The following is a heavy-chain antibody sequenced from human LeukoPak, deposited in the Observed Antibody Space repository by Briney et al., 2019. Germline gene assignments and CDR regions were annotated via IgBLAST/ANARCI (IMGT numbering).Heavy chain of an antibody. Sequence: GGSLRLSCAASGFTSSDSDMSWVRQAPGKGVERVSHISGSGSTIYYADPVKARFTLSRDNAKTSLYLQMNSLRVEDTAIDCARDPYNGAYSGGYNYDYMDVWGKGTTVTVSS. CDR2: ISGSGSTI. D-gene: IGHD1-1*01. J-gene: IGHJ6*03. V-gene: IGHV3-11*04. CDR1: GFTSSDSD. CDR3: ARDPYNGAYSGGYNYDYMDV.